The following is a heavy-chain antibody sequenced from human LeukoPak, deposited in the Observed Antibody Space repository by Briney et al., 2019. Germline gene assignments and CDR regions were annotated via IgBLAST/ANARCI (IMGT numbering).Heavy chain of an antibody. Sequence: GGSLRLSCAVSGFSFSSYSMHWVRQAPGKGLEWVSYITRSSSAKFYADSVKGRFTISRDNAENLLYLQMNSLRAEDTAVYYCTRDQEGSDYWGQGTLVTVSS. CDR2: ITRSSSAK. J-gene: IGHJ4*02. V-gene: IGHV3-48*01. CDR1: GFSFSSYS. CDR3: TRDQEGSDY.